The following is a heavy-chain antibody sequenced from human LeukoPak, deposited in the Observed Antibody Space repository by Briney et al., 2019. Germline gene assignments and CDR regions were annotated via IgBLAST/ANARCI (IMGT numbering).Heavy chain of an antibody. CDR2: INHSGST. CDR3: ARVPYHYDSSGYYAGAFDI. Sequence: KPSETLSLTCAVYGGSFSGYYWSWIRQPPGKGLEWIGEINHSGSTNYNPSLKSRVTISVDTSKNQFSLKLSSVTAADTAVYYCARVPYHYDSSGYYAGAFDIWGQGTMVTVSS. V-gene: IGHV4-34*01. CDR1: GGSFSGYY. D-gene: IGHD3-22*01. J-gene: IGHJ3*02.